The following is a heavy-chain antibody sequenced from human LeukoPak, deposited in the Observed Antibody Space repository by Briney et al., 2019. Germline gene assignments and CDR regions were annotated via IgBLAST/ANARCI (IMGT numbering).Heavy chain of an antibody. Sequence: GASVKASCKASGGTFSSYAISWVRQAPGQGLEWMGGIIPIFGTANYAQKFQGRVTITTDESTSTAYMELSSLRSEDTAVYYCASLRRYSGYDTAFDIWGQGTMVTVSS. CDR3: ASLRRYSGYDTAFDI. D-gene: IGHD5-12*01. CDR1: GGTFSSYA. J-gene: IGHJ3*02. CDR2: IIPIFGTA. V-gene: IGHV1-69*05.